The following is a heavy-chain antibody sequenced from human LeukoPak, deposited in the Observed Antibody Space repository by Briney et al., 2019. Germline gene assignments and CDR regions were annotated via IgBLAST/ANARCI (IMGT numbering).Heavy chain of an antibody. CDR3: AKESGKFDY. CDR1: GLNFDDSA. V-gene: IGHV3-43*02. Sequence: GSLRLSCVASGLNFDDSAMHWVRQAPGKGLEWVSLISADGGSTFSADSVRGRFSISRDNSKNSLYLQMNSLRSEDTAMYYCAKESGKFDYWGQGTLVAVSS. CDR2: ISADGGST. J-gene: IGHJ4*02.